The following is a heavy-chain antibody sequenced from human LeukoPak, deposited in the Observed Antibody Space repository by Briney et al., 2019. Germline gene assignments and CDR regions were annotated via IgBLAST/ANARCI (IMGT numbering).Heavy chain of an antibody. Sequence: GESLKISCKGSGYSFTSYWIGWVRQAPGQGLEWMGWISVYNGDTNYAQNFQGRVTMTTDTSTSTAYMELRSLNSDDTAVYYCAWXEXXATALPWGQGTLVTVSS. D-gene: IGHD1-1*01. CDR1: GYSFTSYW. V-gene: IGHV1-18*04. CDR3: AWXEXXATALP. J-gene: IGHJ5*02. CDR2: ISVYNGDT.